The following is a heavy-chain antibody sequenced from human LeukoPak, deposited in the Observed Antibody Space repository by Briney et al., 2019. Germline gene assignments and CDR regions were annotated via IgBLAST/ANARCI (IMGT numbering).Heavy chain of an antibody. Sequence: ASVKVSCKASGYTFTSYDINWVRQATGQGLEWMGWMNPNSGNTGYAQKFQGRVTITRNTSISTAYMELSSLRSEDTAVYYCATIVVVSTAWPDAFDIWGQGTMVTVSS. CDR2: MNPNSGNT. V-gene: IGHV1-8*03. J-gene: IGHJ3*02. D-gene: IGHD3-22*01. CDR3: ATIVVVSTAWPDAFDI. CDR1: GYTFTSYD.